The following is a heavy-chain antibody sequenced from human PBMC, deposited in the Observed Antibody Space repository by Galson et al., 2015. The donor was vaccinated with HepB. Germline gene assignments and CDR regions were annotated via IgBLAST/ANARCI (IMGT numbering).Heavy chain of an antibody. J-gene: IGHJ3*02. CDR1: GGSFSSSSYY. CDR2: IYFSGST. Sequence: SETLSLTCTVSGGSFSSSSYYWGWIRQPSGKTLEWIGSIYFSGSTYYNPSLKSRVIISVDTSKNQFSLRLSSVTAADTAVYYCARGSGDYYDSSGYPLYAFDIWGQGTMVTVSS. CDR3: ARGSGDYYDSSGYPLYAFDI. V-gene: IGHV4-39*01. D-gene: IGHD3-22*01.